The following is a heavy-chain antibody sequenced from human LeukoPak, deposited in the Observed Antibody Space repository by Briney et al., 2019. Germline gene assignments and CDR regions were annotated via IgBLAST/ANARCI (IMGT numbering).Heavy chain of an antibody. CDR2: IHSGDTT. Sequence: GGSLRLSCAAAGFTVRNNYISWVRQAPGKGLEWVSVIHSGDTTNYAASVQGRFTISRDNSKTTVYLHMNSLRAEDTAVYYCARDSDSGYGPFASWGQGTLVTVSS. V-gene: IGHV3-53*01. CDR1: GFTVRNNY. D-gene: IGHD5-12*01. CDR3: ARDSDSGYGPFAS. J-gene: IGHJ4*02.